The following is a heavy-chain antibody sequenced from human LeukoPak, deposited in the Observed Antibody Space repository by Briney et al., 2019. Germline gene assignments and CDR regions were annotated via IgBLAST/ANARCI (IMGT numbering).Heavy chain of an antibody. V-gene: IGHV4-34*01. CDR1: GGSFSGYY. Sequence: SETLSLTCAVYGGSFSGYYWSWIRQPPGKGLEWIGEINHSGSTNYNPSLTSRVTISVDTSKNQFSLRLSSVTAADTAVYYCARRPQIAVAIFDYWGQGTLVTVSS. CDR3: ARRPQIAVAIFDY. D-gene: IGHD6-19*01. J-gene: IGHJ4*02. CDR2: INHSGST.